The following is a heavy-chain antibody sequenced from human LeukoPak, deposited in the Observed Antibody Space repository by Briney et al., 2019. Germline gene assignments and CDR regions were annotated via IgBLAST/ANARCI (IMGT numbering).Heavy chain of an antibody. CDR3: ARSWGQGWFGELSSYFDY. CDR1: GFTFSDYK. J-gene: IGHJ4*02. D-gene: IGHD3-10*01. CDR2: ISSSSSYI. Sequence: GGSLRLSCAASGFTFSDYKMNWVRQAPGKGLEWVSSISSSSSYIYYADSVKGRFTISRDNAKNSLYLQMNSLRAEDTAVYYCARSWGQGWFGELSSYFDYWGQGTLVTVSS. V-gene: IGHV3-21*01.